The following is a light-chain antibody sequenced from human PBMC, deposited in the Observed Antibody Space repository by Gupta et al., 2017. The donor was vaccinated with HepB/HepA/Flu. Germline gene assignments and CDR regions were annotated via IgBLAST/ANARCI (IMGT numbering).Light chain of an antibody. J-gene: IGKJ4*01. V-gene: IGKV3-20*01. CDR3: HQDGSSPLT. CDR1: QIVRSSY. Sequence: EIVLTQSPGTLSLSPGDRATLSCRASQIVRSSYLAWYQEKPGQAPRLLIYGASSRATGIPDRFSGSGSGTDFTLTISRLEPEDFAVYYCHQDGSSPLTFGGGTKVEIK. CDR2: GAS.